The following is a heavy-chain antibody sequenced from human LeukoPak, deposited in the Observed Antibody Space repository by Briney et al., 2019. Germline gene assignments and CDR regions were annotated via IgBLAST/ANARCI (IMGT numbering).Heavy chain of an antibody. D-gene: IGHD3-22*01. CDR1: GFTFSSYP. CDR3: ARLQGYYYYFDY. CDR2: ISYDGSNK. Sequence: GGSLRLSCAASGFTFSSYPMHWVRQAPGKGLEWVAVISYDGSNKYYADSVKGRFTISRDNAKNSLYLQMNSLRAEDTAVYYCARLQGYYYYFDYWGQGTLVTVSS. V-gene: IGHV3-30*04. J-gene: IGHJ4*02.